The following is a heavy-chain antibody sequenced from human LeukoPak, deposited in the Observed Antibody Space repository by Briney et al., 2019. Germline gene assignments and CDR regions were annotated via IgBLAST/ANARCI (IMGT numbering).Heavy chain of an antibody. V-gene: IGHV4-34*01. CDR3: ARVQDFETRGYYLGY. CDR2: INHSGST. CDR1: GGSFSDYY. D-gene: IGHD3-22*01. J-gene: IGHJ4*01. Sequence: SETLSLTCAVYGGSFSDYYWNWIRQPPGKGLEWIGEINHSGSTNYNPSLKSRVTMSVDTFKNQFSLTLSSVTAADTAVYYCARVQDFETRGYYLGYWGHGTLVPVSS.